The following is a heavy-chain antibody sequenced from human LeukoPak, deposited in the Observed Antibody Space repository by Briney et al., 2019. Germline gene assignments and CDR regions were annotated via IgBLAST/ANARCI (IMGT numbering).Heavy chain of an antibody. CDR2: ISTSSSYI. CDR1: GFTFSSYS. J-gene: IGHJ4*02. CDR3: ARTYYDILTGYNPYFDY. D-gene: IGHD3-9*01. V-gene: IGHV3-21*01. Sequence: GGSLRLSCAASGFTFSSYSMNWVRQAPGKGLEWVSFISTSSSYIHNADSVKGRFTISRDNAKNLLYLQMNSLRAEDTAVYYCARTYYDILTGYNPYFDYWGQGILVTVSS.